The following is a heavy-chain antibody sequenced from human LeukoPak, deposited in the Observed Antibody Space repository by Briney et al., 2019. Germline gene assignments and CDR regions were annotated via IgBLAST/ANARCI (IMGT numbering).Heavy chain of an antibody. J-gene: IGHJ4*02. D-gene: IGHD2-8*01. Sequence: ASVKVSCKASGYTFTSYGISWVRQAPGQGLEWTGWISAYNGNTSYAQKLQGRVTMTTDTSTSTAYMELRSLRSDDTAVYYCARALDIVLMVYAPDYWGQGSLVTVSS. CDR1: GYTFTSYG. V-gene: IGHV1-18*01. CDR3: ARALDIVLMVYAPDY. CDR2: ISAYNGNT.